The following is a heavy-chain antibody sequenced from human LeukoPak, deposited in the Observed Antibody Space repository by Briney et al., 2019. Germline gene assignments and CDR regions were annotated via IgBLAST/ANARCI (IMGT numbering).Heavy chain of an antibody. CDR3: ARTYQLLYDDAFDT. CDR1: GFTFSRYS. D-gene: IGHD2-2*02. V-gene: IGHV3-48*01. CDR2: ISSSSSTI. Sequence: PGGSLRLSCAASGFTFSRYSMNWVRQAPGKGLEWVSYISSSSSTIYYADSVEGRFTISRDNAKNSLYLQMNSLRAEDTAMYYCARTYQLLYDDAFDTWGQGTMVTVSS. J-gene: IGHJ3*02.